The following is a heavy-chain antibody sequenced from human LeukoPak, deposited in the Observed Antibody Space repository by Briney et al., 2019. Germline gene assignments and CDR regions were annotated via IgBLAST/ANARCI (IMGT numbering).Heavy chain of an antibody. V-gene: IGHV3-23*01. CDR2: ISGSGGST. CDR1: GFTFSSYA. CDR3: AKDLLFHDFWSGYAGMDV. J-gene: IGHJ6*02. Sequence: GGSLRLSCAASGFTFSSYAMSWVRQAPGKGLEWVSAISGSGGSTYYADSVKGRFTISRDNSKNALYLQMNSLRAEDTAVYYCAKDLLFHDFWSGYAGMDVWGQGTTVTVSS. D-gene: IGHD3-3*01.